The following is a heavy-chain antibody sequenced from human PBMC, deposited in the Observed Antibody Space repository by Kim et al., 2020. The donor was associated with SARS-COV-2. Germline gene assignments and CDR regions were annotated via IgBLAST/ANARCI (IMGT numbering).Heavy chain of an antibody. CDR1: GFTVSINY. V-gene: IGHV3-53*01. J-gene: IGHJ4*02. CDR2: IYSGGST. D-gene: IGHD3-9*01. CDR3: ARRDLDWLDVDY. Sequence: GGSLRLSCAASGFTVSINYMSWVRQAPGKGLEWVSVIYSGGSTYYADSVKGRFTISRDKSKNTLYLQMNSLRAEDTAVYYCARRDLDWLDVDYWGQGTLVTVSS.